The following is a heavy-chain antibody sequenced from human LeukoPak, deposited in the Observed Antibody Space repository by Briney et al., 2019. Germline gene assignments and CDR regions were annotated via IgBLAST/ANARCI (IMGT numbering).Heavy chain of an antibody. Sequence: GGSLRLSCAASGFTFDDYAMHWVRQAPGKGLEWVSLISWDGGSTYYADSVKGRFTISRDNSKNSLYLQMNSLRAEDTALYYCAKVVGNGAHYYYYGMDVWGQGTTVTVSS. CDR1: GFTFDDYA. CDR2: ISWDGGST. D-gene: IGHD1-1*01. CDR3: AKVVGNGAHYYYYGMDV. J-gene: IGHJ6*02. V-gene: IGHV3-43D*03.